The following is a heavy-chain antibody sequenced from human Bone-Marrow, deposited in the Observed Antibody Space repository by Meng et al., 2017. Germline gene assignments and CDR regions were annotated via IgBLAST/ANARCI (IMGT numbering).Heavy chain of an antibody. D-gene: IGHD2-2*01. CDR3: ARHGGYCSSTSCYGYYFDY. CDR1: GYSFTSYW. J-gene: IGHJ4*02. CDR2: IYPGDSDT. V-gene: IGHV5-51*01. Sequence: GESLKISCKGSGYSFTSYWIGCVRQMPGKGLEWMGIIYPGDSDTRYSPSFQGQVTISADKSISTAYLQWSSLKASDTAMYYCARHGGYCSSTSCYGYYFDYWGQGKLV.